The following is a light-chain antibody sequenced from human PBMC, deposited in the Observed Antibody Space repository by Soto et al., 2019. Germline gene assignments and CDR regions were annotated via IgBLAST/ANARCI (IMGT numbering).Light chain of an antibody. Sequence: QSALTQPPSASGSPGQSVTISCTGTRSDVGGYNYVSWYQQHPGKVPKLMIFEVSERPSGVPHRFSGSKSGNTASLTVSGLQAEDEADYYCSSHAGNNNKMLFGGGTKLTVL. J-gene: IGLJ2*01. V-gene: IGLV2-8*01. CDR1: RSDVGGYNY. CDR3: SSHAGNNNKML. CDR2: EVS.